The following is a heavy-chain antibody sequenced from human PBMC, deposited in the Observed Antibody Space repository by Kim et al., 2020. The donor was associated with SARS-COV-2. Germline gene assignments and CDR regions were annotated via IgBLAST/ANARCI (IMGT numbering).Heavy chain of an antibody. V-gene: IGHV3-53*01. J-gene: IGHJ6*02. CDR3: ARDFLVGGYGGYYYYGMDV. Sequence: GRLPISRDNSKNTLYLKMNSLRAEDTAVYYCARDFLVGGYGGYYYYGMDVWGQGTTVTVSS. D-gene: IGHD3-10*01.